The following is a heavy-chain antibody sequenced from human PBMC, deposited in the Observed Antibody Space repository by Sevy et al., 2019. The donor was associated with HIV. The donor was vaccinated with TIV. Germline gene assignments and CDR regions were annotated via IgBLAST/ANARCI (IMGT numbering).Heavy chain of an antibody. V-gene: IGHV1-2*02. CDR2: INPKNDVT. CDR1: GYSFTDYY. CDR3: ARARRVTTVYYYYGMDV. D-gene: IGHD5-18*01. J-gene: IGHJ6*02. Sequence: ASVKVSCKASGYSFTDYYMHWVRQAPGQGLEWMAWINPKNDVTNYAQKFQGRVTMTRDTSTGTAYMELTRLGSDDTAVYYCARARRVTTVYYYYGMDVWGQGTTVTVSS.